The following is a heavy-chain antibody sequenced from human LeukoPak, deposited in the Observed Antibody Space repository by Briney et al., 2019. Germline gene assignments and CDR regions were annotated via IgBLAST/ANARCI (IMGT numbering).Heavy chain of an antibody. CDR3: ARDPYLGYCSGGSCYRPFDY. CDR2: IYYSGST. Sequence: PSETLSLTCTVSGGSISSSSYYWGWIRQPPGKGLEWIGSIYYSGSTYYNPSLKSRVTISVDTSKNQFSLKLSSVTAADTAVYYCARDPYLGYCSGGSCYRPFDYWGQGTLVTVSS. V-gene: IGHV4-39*07. J-gene: IGHJ4*02. CDR1: GGSISSSSYY. D-gene: IGHD2-15*01.